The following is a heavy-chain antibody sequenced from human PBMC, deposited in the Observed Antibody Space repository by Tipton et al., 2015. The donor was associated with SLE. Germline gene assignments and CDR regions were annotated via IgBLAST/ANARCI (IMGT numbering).Heavy chain of an antibody. V-gene: IGHV3-33*06. Sequence: SLRLSCAASGFTFSTYAMHWVRQAPGKGLEWVAVIWYNGRNKYFADSVRGRFTISRDNSKNTLYLEMNTLTAEDTAMYYCAKSRGLAVWGQGTTVTVSS. CDR3: AKSRGLAV. J-gene: IGHJ6*02. CDR2: IWYNGRNK. D-gene: IGHD2-2*01. CDR1: GFTFSTYA.